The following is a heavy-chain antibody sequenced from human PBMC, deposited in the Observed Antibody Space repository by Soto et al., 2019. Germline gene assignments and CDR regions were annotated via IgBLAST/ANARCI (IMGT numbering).Heavy chain of an antibody. D-gene: IGHD3-3*01. CDR1: GFTFSSYS. V-gene: IGHV3-48*02. CDR2: ISSSSSTI. Sequence: EVQLVESGGGLVQPGGSLRLSCAASGFTFSSYSMNWVRQAPGKGLEWVSYISSSSSTIYYADSVKGRFTISRDNAKNSLYLQMNSLRDEDTAVYYCAARFLENLPDYYYYGMDVWGQGTTVTVSS. J-gene: IGHJ6*02. CDR3: AARFLENLPDYYYYGMDV.